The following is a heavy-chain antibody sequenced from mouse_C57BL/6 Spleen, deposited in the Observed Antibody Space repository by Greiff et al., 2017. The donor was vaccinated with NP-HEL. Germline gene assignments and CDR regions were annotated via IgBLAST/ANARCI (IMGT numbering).Heavy chain of an antibody. J-gene: IGHJ2*01. Sequence: QVQLKQPGAELVRPGTSVKLSCKASGYTFTSYWMHWVKQRPGQGLEWIGVIDPSDSYTNYNQKFKGKATLTVDTSSSTAYMQLSSLTSEDSAVYYCARGTTAGDYWGQGTTLTVSS. CDR2: IDPSDSYT. V-gene: IGHV1-59*01. D-gene: IGHD1-2*01. CDR3: ARGTTAGDY. CDR1: GYTFTSYW.